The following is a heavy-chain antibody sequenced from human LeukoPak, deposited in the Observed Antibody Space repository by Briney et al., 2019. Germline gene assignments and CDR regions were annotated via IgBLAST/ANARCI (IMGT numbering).Heavy chain of an antibody. Sequence: SETLSLTCAVYGGSFSVYYWSWIRQPPGKGLEWIGEINHSGSTNYNPSLKSRVTISVDTSKNQFSLKLSSVTAADTAVYYCARLRGYSGYEYNWFDPWGQGTLVTVSS. J-gene: IGHJ5*02. CDR1: GGSFSVYY. D-gene: IGHD5-12*01. CDR2: INHSGST. CDR3: ARLRGYSGYEYNWFDP. V-gene: IGHV4-34*01.